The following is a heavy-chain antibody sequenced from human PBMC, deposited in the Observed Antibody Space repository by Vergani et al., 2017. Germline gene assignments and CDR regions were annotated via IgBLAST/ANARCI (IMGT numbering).Heavy chain of an antibody. V-gene: IGHV4-39*01. Sequence: QLQLQESGPGLVKPSETLSLTCTVSGGSISSSSYYWGWIRQPPGKALGWIGSIYYSGSTYYNPSLKSRVTISVDTSKNQFSRQLSSVTAADTAVYYCARRGRYGGNYDYWGQGTLVTVSS. J-gene: IGHJ4*02. CDR3: ARRGRYGGNYDY. CDR1: GGSISSSSYY. D-gene: IGHD4-23*01. CDR2: IYYSGST.